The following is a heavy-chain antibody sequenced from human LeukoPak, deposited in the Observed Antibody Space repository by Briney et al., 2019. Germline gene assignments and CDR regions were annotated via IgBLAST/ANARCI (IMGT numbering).Heavy chain of an antibody. J-gene: IGHJ5*02. D-gene: IGHD3-22*01. CDR1: GASISTYY. CDR3: AREYSSGRAWYDP. Sequence: SETLSLTCTVSGASISTYYWTWIRQPPGKGLEWIGYVYYTGSTNYNASLKSRVTISVDTSKNQFSLKLSSVTAADTAVYYCAREYSSGRAWYDPWGQGTLVTVSS. V-gene: IGHV4-59*01. CDR2: VYYTGST.